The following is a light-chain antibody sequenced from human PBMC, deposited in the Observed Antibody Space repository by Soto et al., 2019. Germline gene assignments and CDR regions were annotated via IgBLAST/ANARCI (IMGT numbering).Light chain of an antibody. CDR2: GAS. V-gene: IGKV3-20*01. CDR1: QIVASSS. J-gene: IGKJ1*01. Sequence: EIVLTQSPGTLSLSPGERATLSCRASQIVASSSLAWYQQKPGQAPRLLIYGASNRATGIPDRFSGSGSGTDFTLTISRLEPEDFAVYYCQQYGSSGTFGQGTKVDIK. CDR3: QQYGSSGT.